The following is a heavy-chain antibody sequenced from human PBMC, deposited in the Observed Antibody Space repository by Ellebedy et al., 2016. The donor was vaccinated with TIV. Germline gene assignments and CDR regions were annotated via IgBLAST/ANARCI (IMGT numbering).Heavy chain of an antibody. CDR3: VRAKAGTGSSDY. Sequence: PGGSLRLSCAASGFTFVSYWMHWVRQAQGKGLVWVSRIDPDGSSTSYADSVKGRFTISRENAKNTLYLQMNSLRTEDTAVYYCVRAKAGTGSSDYWGQGTLATVSS. J-gene: IGHJ4*02. CDR1: GFTFVSYW. CDR2: IDPDGSST. V-gene: IGHV3-74*01. D-gene: IGHD3-10*01.